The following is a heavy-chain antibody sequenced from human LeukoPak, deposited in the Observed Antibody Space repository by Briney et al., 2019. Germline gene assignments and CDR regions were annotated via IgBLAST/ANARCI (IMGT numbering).Heavy chain of an antibody. Sequence: SETLSLTCTVSGGSISTSNYYWGWIRQPPGKGLEWIGNIFYSGSTYYSPSLKSRVTISLDTSRNQFSLKLTSVTAADTAVYYCARAVGTTTGLFDYWGQGALVTVSS. V-gene: IGHV4-39*07. D-gene: IGHD1-26*01. CDR3: ARAVGTTTGLFDY. CDR2: IFYSGST. CDR1: GGSISTSNYY. J-gene: IGHJ4*02.